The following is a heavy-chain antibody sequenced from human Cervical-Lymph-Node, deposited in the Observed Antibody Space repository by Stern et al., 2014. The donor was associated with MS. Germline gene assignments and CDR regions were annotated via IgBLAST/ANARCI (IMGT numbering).Heavy chain of an antibody. CDR3: AKSTVTSLIDY. CDR1: GFTFSSYA. CDR2: ISGSGGRK. J-gene: IGHJ4*02. D-gene: IGHD4-17*01. Sequence: EDQLVESGGGVVQPGGSLRLSCAASGFTFSSYAMSWVRQAPGKGLEWVSAISGSGGRKYYADSVKVRFTISTYNSKNTLYLHMNSLRAEDTAVYSCAKSTVTSLIDYWGQGTLVTVSS. V-gene: IGHV3-23*04.